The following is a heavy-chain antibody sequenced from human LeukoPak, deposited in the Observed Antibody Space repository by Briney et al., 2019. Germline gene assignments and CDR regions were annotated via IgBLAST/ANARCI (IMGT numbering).Heavy chain of an antibody. CDR2: IFHSGST. D-gene: IGHD3-22*01. V-gene: IGHV4-38-2*02. Sequence: SETLSLTCTVSGYSISSGYYWGWIRQPPGKGLEWIGNIFHSGSTYYNPSLKSRVTISVDTSKNQFSLKLTSVTAADTAVYYRARVVSMTMIVVIPLYFDYWGQGTLVTVSS. J-gene: IGHJ4*02. CDR3: ARVVSMTMIVVIPLYFDY. CDR1: GYSISSGYY.